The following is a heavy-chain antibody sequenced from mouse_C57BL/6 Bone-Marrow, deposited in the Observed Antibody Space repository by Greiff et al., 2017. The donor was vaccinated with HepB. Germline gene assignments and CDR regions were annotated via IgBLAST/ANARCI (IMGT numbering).Heavy chain of an antibody. CDR2: IYWDDDK. V-gene: IGHV8-12*01. J-gene: IGHJ1*03. CDR3: ARRDYYGSSYDWYFDV. CDR1: GFSLSTSGMG. D-gene: IGHD1-1*01. Sequence: QVQLQQSGPGILQSSQTLSLTCSFSGFSLSTSGMGVSWIRQPSGKGLEWLAHIYWDDDKRYNPSLKSRLTISKDTSRNQVFLKITSVDTADTATYYCARRDYYGSSYDWYFDVWGTGTTVTVSS.